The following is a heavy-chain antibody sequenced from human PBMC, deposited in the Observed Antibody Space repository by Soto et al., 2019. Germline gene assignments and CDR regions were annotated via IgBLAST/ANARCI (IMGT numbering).Heavy chain of an antibody. CDR2: TYYRSRWYN. Sequence: SQTLSLTCAISGASVSGNSAAWNWIRQSPSRGLEWLGRTYYRSRWYNDYAVSVKSRITVTPDTSKNQFSLHLNSVTPEDTAVYSCARHLPYYVSGDSYLDSWRLGAQV. CDR1: GASVSGNSAA. V-gene: IGHV6-1*01. CDR3: ARHLPYYVSGDSYLDS. J-gene: IGHJ5*01. D-gene: IGHD3-16*01.